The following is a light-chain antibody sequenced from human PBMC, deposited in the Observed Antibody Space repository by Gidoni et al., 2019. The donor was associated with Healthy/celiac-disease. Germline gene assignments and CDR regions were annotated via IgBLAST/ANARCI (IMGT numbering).Light chain of an antibody. Sequence: DLQMTQSPSSLSASVGDRVTITCPASQGISSYLNWYQQKPGKAPKLLIYAASSLQSGVPSRFSGSGSGTDFTLTISSLQPEDFATYYCQQSYSTPWTFGHXTKVEIK. J-gene: IGKJ1*01. CDR3: QQSYSTPWT. CDR1: QGISSY. V-gene: IGKV1-39*01. CDR2: AAS.